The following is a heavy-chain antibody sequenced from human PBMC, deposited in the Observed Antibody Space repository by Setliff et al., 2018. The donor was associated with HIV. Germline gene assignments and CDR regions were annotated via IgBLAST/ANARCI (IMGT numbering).Heavy chain of an antibody. V-gene: IGHV4-28*06. D-gene: IGHD3-16*01. CDR2: IYYSGST. CDR3: AKTVVGDSYALPNDGFDI. Sequence: PSETLSLTCAVSGYSISSSHWWGWIRQPPGKGLEWIGYIYYSGSTSYNPSLKSRATMSVDTSNNRFSLKLSSVTALDTAVYYCAKTVVGDSYALPNDGFDIWGQGTMVTVSS. CDR1: GYSISSSHW. J-gene: IGHJ3*02.